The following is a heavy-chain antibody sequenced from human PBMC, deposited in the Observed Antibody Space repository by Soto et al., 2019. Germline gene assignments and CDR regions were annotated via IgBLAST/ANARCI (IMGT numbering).Heavy chain of an antibody. V-gene: IGHV4-30-4*01. CDR2: IYNSGIT. J-gene: IGHJ5*02. CDR3: ARGVTVFGLVSRFWFDP. CDR1: GGSISSGDYS. D-gene: IGHD3-3*01. Sequence: SETLSLTCTVSGGSISSGDYSWSWVRQSPGKGLEWIGHIYNSGITYYNPSLKSRVVISIDTSRDQFSLRLNSLTAADRAVYFCARGVTVFGLVSRFWFDPWGQGTVVT.